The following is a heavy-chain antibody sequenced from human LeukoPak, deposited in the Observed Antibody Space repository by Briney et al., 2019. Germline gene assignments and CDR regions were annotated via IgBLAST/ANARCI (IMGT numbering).Heavy chain of an antibody. Sequence: GGSLRLSCAASGFIFNNYGLIWVRQAPGKGLEWVSAISNDGGGTNYADFVKGRFIISRDNSKNTLFLQMNSLRAEDTALYYCAKGSSGYLDLWGQGTLVTVSS. V-gene: IGHV3-23*01. CDR2: ISNDGGGT. J-gene: IGHJ5*02. CDR3: AKGSSGYLDL. CDR1: GFIFNNYG. D-gene: IGHD3-22*01.